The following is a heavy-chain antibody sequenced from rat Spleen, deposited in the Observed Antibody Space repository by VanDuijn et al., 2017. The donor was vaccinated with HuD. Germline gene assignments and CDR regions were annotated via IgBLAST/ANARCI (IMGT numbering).Heavy chain of an antibody. CDR3: ARAYVYYGLLRG. V-gene: IGHV3-1*01. CDR1: DYSITSSY. Sequence: EVRLQESGPGLVKPSQSLSLTCSVTDYSITSSYGWSWIRKFPGNKMEWMGYISYSGSTSYNPSLKSRISITRDTSKNQFFLQLNSVTTEDTATYYCARAYVYYGLLRGWGQGVMVTVSS. D-gene: IGHD1-6*01. J-gene: IGHJ2*01. CDR2: ISYSGST.